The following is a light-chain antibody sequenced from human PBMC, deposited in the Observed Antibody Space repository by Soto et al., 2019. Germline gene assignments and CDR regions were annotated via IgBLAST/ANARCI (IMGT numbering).Light chain of an antibody. CDR3: QQYYSTPWT. CDR2: WSS. J-gene: IGKJ2*01. CDR1: QSVLYSSNNKNY. V-gene: IGKV4-1*01. Sequence: DIVMTQSPGSLAVSLGERATINCKSSQSVLYSSNNKNYLAWYQQKPGQPPKLLIYWSSTRESGVPDRFSGSGSGTDFTLTISSLQAEDVEVYYCQQYYSTPWTFGQGTKLEIK.